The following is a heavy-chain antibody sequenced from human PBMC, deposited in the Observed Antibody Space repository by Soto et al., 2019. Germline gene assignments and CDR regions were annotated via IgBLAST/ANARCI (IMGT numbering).Heavy chain of an antibody. Sequence: QVQLVQSGAEVKKPGASVKVSCKASGYDFSSYGISWVRQAPGQGLEWMGWNSAYNGNRDYAQQFQVRVTMSSDTSRTKAYMELRSLRSNDTAVYYCVRDPKRNDYWGQGTLVNVSS. V-gene: IGHV1-18*04. CDR1: GYDFSSYG. CDR3: VRDPKRNDY. CDR2: NSAYNGNR. J-gene: IGHJ4*02.